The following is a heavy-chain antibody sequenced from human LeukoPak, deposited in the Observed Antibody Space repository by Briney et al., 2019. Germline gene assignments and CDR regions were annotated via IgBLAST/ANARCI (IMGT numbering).Heavy chain of an antibody. CDR3: ASTSTRLLWFGELEYNWFDP. D-gene: IGHD3-10*01. CDR2: ISRSSSYI. V-gene: IGHV3-21*01. Sequence: GGSLRLSCAASGLTFSSYSMNWVRQAPGKGLEWVSSISRSSSYIYYADSVKGRFTIPRDNAKNSLYLQMNSLRAEDTAVYYCASTSTRLLWFGELEYNWFDPWGQGTLVTVSS. CDR1: GLTFSSYS. J-gene: IGHJ5*02.